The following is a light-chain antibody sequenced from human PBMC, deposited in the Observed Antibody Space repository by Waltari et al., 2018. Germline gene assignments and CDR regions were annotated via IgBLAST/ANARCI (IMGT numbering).Light chain of an antibody. CDR1: SRDIGRYDI. V-gene: IGLV2-23*02. Sequence: QSALTQPASVSGSSGQSVTISCTGASRDIGRYDIVSWYQQHPGNAPKLIICDVSKRPSGVSDRFSGSKSGDTASLTISGLQFEDEADYYCCSYAGNYIWVFGGGTRLTVL. CDR2: DVS. CDR3: CSYAGNYIWV. J-gene: IGLJ3*02.